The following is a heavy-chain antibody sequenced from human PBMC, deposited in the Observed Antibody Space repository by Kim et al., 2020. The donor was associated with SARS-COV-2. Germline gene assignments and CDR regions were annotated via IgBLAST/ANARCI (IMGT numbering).Heavy chain of an antibody. J-gene: IGHJ4*02. V-gene: IGHV1-3*01. CDR2: INAGNGNL. D-gene: IGHD2-8*01. CDR1: GYTFTSYV. CDR3: ARALMVYTMYYFDY. Sequence: ASVKVSCKASGYTFTSYVMHWVRQAPGQRLEWMGWINAGNGNLKYSQKFQGRVTITRDTSASTAYMELSSLRSEDTAVYYCARALMVYTMYYFDYWGQGT.